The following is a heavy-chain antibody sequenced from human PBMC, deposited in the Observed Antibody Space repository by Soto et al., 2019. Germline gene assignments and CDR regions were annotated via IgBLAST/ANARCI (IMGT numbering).Heavy chain of an antibody. CDR3: AREEALIVVPTGGIDYSFDY. V-gene: IGHV4-30-4*01. D-gene: IGHD3-22*01. Sequence: SETLSLTCTVSGASISSGDHFWTWLRQPPGKGLEWIGYIYYSGSTYYNPSLKSRVAISVDTSKNQFSLTLTSVTAADTAVYYCAREEALIVVPTGGIDYSFDYWGQGTLVTVSS. CDR1: GASISSGDHF. J-gene: IGHJ4*02. CDR2: IYYSGST.